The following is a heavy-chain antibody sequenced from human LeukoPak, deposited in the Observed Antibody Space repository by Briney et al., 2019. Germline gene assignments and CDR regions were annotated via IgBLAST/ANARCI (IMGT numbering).Heavy chain of an antibody. Sequence: GGSLRLSCAASGFTFSIYCMHWVRQAPGKGLVWVSHINSDGSHTTYADSVKGRFTISRDNAKNTLCLQMNSLRAEDTAVYYCAVESSNSTSIWGEGTMVTVSS. J-gene: IGHJ3*02. D-gene: IGHD2/OR15-2a*01. V-gene: IGHV3-74*01. CDR1: GFTFSIYC. CDR2: INSDGSHT. CDR3: AVESSNSTSI.